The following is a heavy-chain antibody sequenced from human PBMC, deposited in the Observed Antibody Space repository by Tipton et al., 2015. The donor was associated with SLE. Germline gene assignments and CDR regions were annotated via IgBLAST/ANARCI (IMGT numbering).Heavy chain of an antibody. CDR2: ISDGGGT. CDR1: GGSISSNY. Sequence: TLSLTCSVSGGSISSNYWIWIRQPPGKGLEWIGYISDGGGTNHNPSLKSRVTISIDPAKNQFSLKLTSVTAADTAVYYCARGWGAYSSAWRYFYYYMDVWGKGTTVSVSS. D-gene: IGHD6-19*01. J-gene: IGHJ6*03. V-gene: IGHV4-59*08. CDR3: ARGWGAYSSAWRYFYYYMDV.